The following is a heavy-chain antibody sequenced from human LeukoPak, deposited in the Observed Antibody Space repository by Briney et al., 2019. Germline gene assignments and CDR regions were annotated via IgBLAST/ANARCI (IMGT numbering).Heavy chain of an antibody. D-gene: IGHD1-1*01. CDR3: ARLYQQSKWKYYYYYMDV. J-gene: IGHJ6*03. CDR1: GAPFCTNH. V-gene: IGHV4-59*01. CDR2: VFDSGST. Sequence: PSETLSLTCSVSGAPFCTNHWSWLRQPPGRGLEWIGYVFDSGSTNYNPSLKSRVTISVDTSTKQFSLRLSSVTAADTAVYYCARLYQQSKWKYYYYYMDVWGKGTAVSVSS.